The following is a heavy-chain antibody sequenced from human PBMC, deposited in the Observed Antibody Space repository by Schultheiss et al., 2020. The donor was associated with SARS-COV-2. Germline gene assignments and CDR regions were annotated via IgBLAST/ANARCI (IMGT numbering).Heavy chain of an antibody. D-gene: IGHD6-6*01. CDR2: ISSNGGST. J-gene: IGHJ5*02. CDR3: ARDMAYSSSPANWFDP. Sequence: GESLKISCAGSGFTFSSYVMHWVRQAPGKGLEHVSVISSNGGSTDYANSVRGRFTISRDNSKNTLYLQMNSLRAEDTAVYYCARDMAYSSSPANWFDPWGQGTLVTVSS. V-gene: IGHV3-64*01. CDR1: GFTFSSYV.